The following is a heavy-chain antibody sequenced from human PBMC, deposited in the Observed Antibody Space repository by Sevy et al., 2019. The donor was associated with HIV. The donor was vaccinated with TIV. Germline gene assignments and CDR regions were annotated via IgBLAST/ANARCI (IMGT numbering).Heavy chain of an antibody. Sequence: GGSLRLSCAASGFTVSSNYMTWVRQAPGKGLEWVSIIYSDDNTYYADSVKGRFTISRDNSKNTLFLQVNSLTANDTAVYSCTKESLRGTYVRGDFDHWGQGTLVTVSS. CDR1: GFTVSSNY. V-gene: IGHV3-66*01. D-gene: IGHD3-10*02. CDR2: IYSDDNT. J-gene: IGHJ4*02. CDR3: TKESLRGTYVRGDFDH.